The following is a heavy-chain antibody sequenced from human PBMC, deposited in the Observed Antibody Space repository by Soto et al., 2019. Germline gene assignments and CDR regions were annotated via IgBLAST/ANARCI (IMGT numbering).Heavy chain of an antibody. CDR3: ARGAYCSGGSCYWWFDP. J-gene: IGHJ5*02. CDR1: GGSISSSSYY. Sequence: SETLSLTCTVSGGSISSSSYYWGWIRQPPGKGLEWIGSIYYSGSTYYNPSLKSRVTISVDTSKNQFSLQLNSVTPEDTAVYYCARGAYCSGGSCYWWFDPWGQGTLVTVSS. CDR2: IYYSGST. V-gene: IGHV4-39*01. D-gene: IGHD2-15*01.